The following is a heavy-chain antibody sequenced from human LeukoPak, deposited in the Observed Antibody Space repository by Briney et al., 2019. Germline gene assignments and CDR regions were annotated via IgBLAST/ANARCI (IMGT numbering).Heavy chain of an antibody. D-gene: IGHD1-1*01. CDR2: IYHSGST. CDR1: GFSISSGYY. J-gene: IGHJ6*03. V-gene: IGHV4-38-2*02. CDR3: ARVCGNWNPRYYMDV. Sequence: SETLSLTCSVSGFSISSGYYWGWIRPPPGKGLEWIGSIYHSGSTYYNPSLKSRVTISVDTSKNQFSLKLSSVTAADTAVYYCARVCGNWNPRYYMDVWGKGTTVTVSS.